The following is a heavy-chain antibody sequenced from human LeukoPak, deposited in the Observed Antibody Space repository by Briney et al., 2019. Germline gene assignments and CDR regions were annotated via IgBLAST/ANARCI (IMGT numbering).Heavy chain of an antibody. CDR2: IIPILGIA. CDR1: GGTFSSYA. CDR3: ARESGGYSYGSDY. D-gene: IGHD5-18*01. Sequence: SVKVSCEASGGTFSSYAISWVRQAPGQGLEWMGRIIPILGIANYAQKFQGRVTITADKSTSTAYMELSSLRSEDTAVYYCARESGGYSYGSDYWGQGTLVTVSS. J-gene: IGHJ4*02. V-gene: IGHV1-69*04.